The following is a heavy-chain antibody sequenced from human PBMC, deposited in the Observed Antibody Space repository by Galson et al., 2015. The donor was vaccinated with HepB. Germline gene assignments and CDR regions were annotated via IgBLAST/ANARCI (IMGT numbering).Heavy chain of an antibody. CDR2: ISSTSTYI. V-gene: IGHV3-21*01. Sequence: SLRLSCAASGFPFSTYSLHWVRRAPGKGLEWVSSISSTSTYIYYTPSVRGRFTISRDNAKNSPYLQMNSLRAEDTGVYYCATDRDASGCLYNWGQGTLVTVSS. J-gene: IGHJ4*02. D-gene: IGHD5-12*01. CDR3: ATDRDASGCLYN. CDR1: GFPFSTYS.